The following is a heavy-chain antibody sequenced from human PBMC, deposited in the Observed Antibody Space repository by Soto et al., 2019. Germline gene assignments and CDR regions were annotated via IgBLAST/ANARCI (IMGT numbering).Heavy chain of an antibody. Sequence: SETLSLTCAVYGGSFSGYYWSWIRQPPGKGLEWIGEINHSGSTNYNPSLKSRVTISVDTSKNQFSLKLSSVTAADTAVYYCARGSSYYGSGSYYNVPFDYWGQGTLVTSPQ. J-gene: IGHJ4*02. CDR1: GGSFSGYY. D-gene: IGHD3-10*01. V-gene: IGHV4-34*01. CDR2: INHSGST. CDR3: ARGSSYYGSGSYYNVPFDY.